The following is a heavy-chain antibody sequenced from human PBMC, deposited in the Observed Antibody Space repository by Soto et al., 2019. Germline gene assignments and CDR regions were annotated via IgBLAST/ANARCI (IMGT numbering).Heavy chain of an antibody. CDR3: ARDQPMLYSFDYYGMDV. Sequence: PSETLSLTCTVSGGSISSYYWSWIRQPPGKGLEWIGYIYYSGSTNYNPSLKSRVTISVDTSKNQFSLKLSSVTAADTAVYYCARDQPMLYSFDYYGMDVWGQGTTVTVSS. CDR2: IYYSGST. D-gene: IGHD2-8*01. V-gene: IGHV4-59*01. CDR1: GGSISSYY. J-gene: IGHJ6*02.